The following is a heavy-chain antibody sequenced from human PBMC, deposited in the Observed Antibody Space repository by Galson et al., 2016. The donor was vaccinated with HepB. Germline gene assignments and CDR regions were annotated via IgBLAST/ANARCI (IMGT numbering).Heavy chain of an antibody. D-gene: IGHD3-10*01. Sequence: TLSLTCSVSSGSITSGDYYWSWIRQSPGKGLEWIGFTSYSGTTYYTPSLKSRLTISVDTSKNHFSLKLSSVTAADTAVYYCARYRRGLWTFDSWGQGTLVTVSS. J-gene: IGHJ5*01. V-gene: IGHV4-30-4*01. CDR2: TSYSGTT. CDR3: ARYRRGLWTFDS. CDR1: SGSITSGDYY.